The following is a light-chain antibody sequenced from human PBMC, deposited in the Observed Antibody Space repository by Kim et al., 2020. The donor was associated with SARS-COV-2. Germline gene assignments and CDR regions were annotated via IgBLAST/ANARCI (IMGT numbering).Light chain of an antibody. CDR1: NIGSKN. CDR2: RDS. CDR3: QVWDSSTVV. J-gene: IGLJ2*01. Sequence: SVALGQTARITCGGNNIGSKNVHSYQQKPGQAPVLVIYRDSNRPSGIPERFSGSNSGNTATLTISRAQAGDEADYYCQVWDSSTVVFGGGTQLTVL. V-gene: IGLV3-9*01.